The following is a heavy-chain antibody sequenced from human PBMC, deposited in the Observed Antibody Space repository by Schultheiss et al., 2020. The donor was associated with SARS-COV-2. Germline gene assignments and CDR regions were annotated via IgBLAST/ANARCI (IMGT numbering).Heavy chain of an antibody. CDR2: IYYSGST. J-gene: IGHJ2*01. D-gene: IGHD4-23*01. CDR1: GGSFSGYY. Sequence: SETLSLTCAVYGGSFSGYYWSWIRQPPGKGLEWIGYIYYSGSTNYNPSLKSRVTISVDRSKNQFSLKLSSVTAADTAVYYCARGRGGNSNWYFDLWGRGTLVTVSS. V-gene: IGHV4-59*01. CDR3: ARGRGGNSNWYFDL.